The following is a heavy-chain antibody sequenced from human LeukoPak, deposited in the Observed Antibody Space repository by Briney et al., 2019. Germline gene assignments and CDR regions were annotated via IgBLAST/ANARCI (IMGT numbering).Heavy chain of an antibody. V-gene: IGHV1-18*01. D-gene: IGHD7-27*01. Sequence: ASVKVSCKTSGYTFMNYGISWVRLAPGQGLEWMGWISASIGNTNYAQKVQGRVTITRNTSISTAYMKLSSLRSEDTAVYYCARGRAPGDYWGQGTLVTVSS. CDR3: ARGRAPGDY. J-gene: IGHJ4*02. CDR1: GYTFMNYG. CDR2: ISASIGNT.